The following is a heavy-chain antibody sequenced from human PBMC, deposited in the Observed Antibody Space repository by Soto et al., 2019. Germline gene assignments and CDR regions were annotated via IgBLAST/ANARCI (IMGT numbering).Heavy chain of an antibody. V-gene: IGHV3-33*01. J-gene: IGHJ4*02. CDR3: ARDAHQYSSSWYGEFDY. CDR2: IWYDGSNK. CDR1: GFTFSSYG. Sequence: GGSLRLSCAASGFTFSSYGMHWVRQAPGKGLEWVAVIWYDGSNKYYADSVKGRFTISRDNSKNTLYLQMNSLRAEDTAVYYCARDAHQYSSSWYGEFDYWGQGTLVTVSS. D-gene: IGHD6-13*01.